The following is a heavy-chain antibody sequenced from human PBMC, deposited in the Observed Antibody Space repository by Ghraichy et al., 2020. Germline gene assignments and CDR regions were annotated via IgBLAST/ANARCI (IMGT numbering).Heavy chain of an antibody. D-gene: IGHD3-3*01. CDR3: ARGPVPYDFWSGYRGNYNYCGMDV. CDR2: IYYSGST. V-gene: IGHV4-59*01. CDR1: GGSISSYY. Sequence: SETLSLTCTVSGGSISSYYWSWIRQPPGKGLEWIGYIYYSGSTNYNPSLKSRVTISVDTSKNQFSLKLSSVTAADTAVYYCARGPVPYDFWSGYRGNYNYCGMDVWGQGTTVTVSS. J-gene: IGHJ6*02.